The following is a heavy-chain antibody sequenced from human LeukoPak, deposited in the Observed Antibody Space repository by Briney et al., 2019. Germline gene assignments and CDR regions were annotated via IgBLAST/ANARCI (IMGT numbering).Heavy chain of an antibody. CDR1: GYPFRNYG. Sequence: APVKVSCKASGYPFRNYGITWVRLAPGQGLEWMGWISAYNGNTNSAQKHQDRLIMTTDTSTNTAFMNLTGLRSDDTAVYYCVRDLGHDYGARSPLDIWGQGTVVTVSS. D-gene: IGHD4/OR15-4a*01. J-gene: IGHJ3*02. CDR3: VRDLGHDYGARSPLDI. V-gene: IGHV1-18*01. CDR2: ISAYNGNT.